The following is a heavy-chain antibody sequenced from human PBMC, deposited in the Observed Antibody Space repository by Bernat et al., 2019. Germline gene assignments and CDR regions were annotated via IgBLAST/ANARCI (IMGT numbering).Heavy chain of an antibody. CDR1: GFTVSSYA. D-gene: IGHD4-11*01. V-gene: IGHV3-30-3*01. CDR2: ISYDGSNK. CDR3: ALQSPLQALDY. J-gene: IGHJ4*02. Sequence: QVQLVESGGGVVQPGRSLRLSCAASGFTVSSYAMHWVRQAPGKGLEWVAVISYDGSNKYYADSVKGRFTISRDNSKNTLYLQMNSLRAEDTAVYYCALQSPLQALDYWGQGTLVTVSS.